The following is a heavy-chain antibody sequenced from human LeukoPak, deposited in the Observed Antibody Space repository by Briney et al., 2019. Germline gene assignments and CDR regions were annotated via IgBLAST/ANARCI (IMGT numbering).Heavy chain of an antibody. CDR3: ARVGWGDYRRHYYYYMDV. Sequence: GGSLRLSCAASGFTFSSYWMHWVRQAPGKGLVWVSRINSDGSSTSYADSVKGRFTISRDNAKNTLYLQMSSLRAEDTAVYYCARVGWGDYRRHYYYYMDVWGKGTTVTVSS. CDR1: GFTFSSYW. D-gene: IGHD4-11*01. V-gene: IGHV3-74*01. J-gene: IGHJ6*03. CDR2: INSDGSST.